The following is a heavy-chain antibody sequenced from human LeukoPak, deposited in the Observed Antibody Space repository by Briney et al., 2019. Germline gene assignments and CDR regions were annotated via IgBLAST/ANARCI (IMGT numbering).Heavy chain of an antibody. D-gene: IGHD3-10*01. CDR1: GFTVSSNY. J-gene: IGHJ4*02. CDR2: IYSGGST. V-gene: IGHV3-66*01. CDR3: ARYHAYGSGSPIDY. Sequence: GGSLRLSCAASGFTVSSNYMSWVRQAPGKGLEWVSVIYSGGSTYYADSVKGRFTISRDNSKNTLYLQMNSLRAEDTAVYYCARYHAYGSGSPIDYWGQGTLVTVSS.